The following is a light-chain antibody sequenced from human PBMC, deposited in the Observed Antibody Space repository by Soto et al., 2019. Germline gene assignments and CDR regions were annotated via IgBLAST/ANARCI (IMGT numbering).Light chain of an antibody. CDR3: QSYDASLSGYV. CDR1: SSNIGGGYD. Sequence: QSVLTQPPSVSEAPGQRVTISCTGSSSNIGGGYDVHWFQQLPGTAPKLLFYGKNNRPSGVPDRFSGSTSGSSASLAITGLQTEDEAIYYCQSYDASLSGYVFGTGTKGTVL. CDR2: GKN. J-gene: IGLJ1*01. V-gene: IGLV1-40*01.